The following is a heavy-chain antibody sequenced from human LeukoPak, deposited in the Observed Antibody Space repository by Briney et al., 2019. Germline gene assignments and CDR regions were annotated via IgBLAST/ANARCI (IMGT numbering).Heavy chain of an antibody. Sequence: PGASVKVSCKASGYTFTGYYMHWVRQAPGQGLEWMGIINPSGGSTSYAQKFQGRVTMTRDTSTSTVYMELSSLRSEDTAVYYCARNSNLLTFDYWGQGTLVTVSS. J-gene: IGHJ4*02. V-gene: IGHV1-46*01. CDR3: ARNSNLLTFDY. D-gene: IGHD2/OR15-2a*01. CDR2: INPSGGST. CDR1: GYTFTGYY.